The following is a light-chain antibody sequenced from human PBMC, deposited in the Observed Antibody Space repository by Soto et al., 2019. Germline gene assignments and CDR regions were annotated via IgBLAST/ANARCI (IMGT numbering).Light chain of an antibody. V-gene: IGKV3-20*01. CDR3: QQYVSSLWS. J-gene: IGKJ1*01. CDR2: GAS. Sequence: EIVLTQSPGPLSLSPGERATLSCRASQSVSSSYLAWYQQKPGQAPRLLIYGASTRATGIPDRFSGSGSGTDFTLTISRLEPEDVAGYYCQQYVSSLWSCGQGPKVEIK. CDR1: QSVSSSY.